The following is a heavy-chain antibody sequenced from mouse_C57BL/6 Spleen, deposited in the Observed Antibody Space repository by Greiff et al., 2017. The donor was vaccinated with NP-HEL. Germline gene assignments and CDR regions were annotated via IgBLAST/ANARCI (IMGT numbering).Heavy chain of an antibody. CDR3: AKAYDYDHYYAMDY. CDR1: GFSLTSYG. Sequence: VHLVESGPGLVQPSQSLSITCTVSGFSLTSYGVHWVRQSPGKGLEWLGVIWRGGSTDYNAAFMSRLSITKDNSKSQVVFKMNSLQADDTAIYYGAKAYDYDHYYAMDYWGQGTSVTVSS. J-gene: IGHJ4*01. V-gene: IGHV2-5*01. D-gene: IGHD2-4*01. CDR2: IWRGGST.